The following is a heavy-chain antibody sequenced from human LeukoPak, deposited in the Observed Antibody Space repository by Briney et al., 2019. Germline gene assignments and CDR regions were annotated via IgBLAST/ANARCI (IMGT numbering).Heavy chain of an antibody. CDR1: GFTFSNNW. CDR3: ARERGGIALLREYAFDI. D-gene: IGHD3-10*01. J-gene: IGHJ3*02. V-gene: IGHV3-7*03. CDR2: IKHDGNEK. Sequence: GGSLRLSCTASGFTFSNNWMSWVRQAPGRGLDWVANIKHDGNEKYYVDSVKGRFTISRDNAMNSLFLQMNSLRAEDTAVYYCARERGGIALLREYAFDIWGHGTLVTVSS.